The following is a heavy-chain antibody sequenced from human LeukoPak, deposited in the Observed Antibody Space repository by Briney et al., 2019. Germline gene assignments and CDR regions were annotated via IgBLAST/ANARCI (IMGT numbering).Heavy chain of an antibody. CDR1: GGSINSNNW. V-gene: IGHV4-4*02. Sequence: SETLSLTCAVSGGSINSNNWWSWVRQPPGKGLEWIGEIYHSGSTNYNPSLKSRVTISVDKSKKQFSLKLSSVTAADTAVYYCARERGITYYYDSSGYYYVWFDPWGQGTLVTVSS. CDR2: IYHSGST. D-gene: IGHD3-22*01. J-gene: IGHJ5*02. CDR3: ARERGITYYYDSSGYYYVWFDP.